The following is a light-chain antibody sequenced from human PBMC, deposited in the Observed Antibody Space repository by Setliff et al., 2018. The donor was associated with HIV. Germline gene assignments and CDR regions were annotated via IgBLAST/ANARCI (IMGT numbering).Light chain of an antibody. CDR1: SSDIGRYNL. V-gene: IGLV2-23*01. Sequence: QSVLTQPASVSGSPGQSITISCTGTSSDIGRYNLVAWYQQYPGKAPKLMIYQATKRPSGVSNRFSGSKSGNTESLTISGLQAEDEADYYCCSNTVSNTYVFGSGTKVTVL. J-gene: IGLJ1*01. CDR2: QAT. CDR3: CSNTVSNTYV.